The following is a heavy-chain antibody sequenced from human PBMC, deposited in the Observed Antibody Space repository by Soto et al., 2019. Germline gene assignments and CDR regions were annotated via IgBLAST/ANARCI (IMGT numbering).Heavy chain of an antibody. CDR2: INGAGSA. V-gene: IGHV4-34*01. J-gene: IGHJ4*02. D-gene: IGHD3-10*01. Sequence: QVQLQQWGAGLLKPSETLSLTCAVSGASFSDYTWTWIRQSPGKGLEWIGQINGAGSASYNPSLKSRLTISIGTSITVFFLDLTSVTAADTAVYYCAICLFSGTSYSGCWYFFDYWGQGTLVTVSS. CDR3: AICLFSGTSYSGCWYFFDY. CDR1: GASFSDYT.